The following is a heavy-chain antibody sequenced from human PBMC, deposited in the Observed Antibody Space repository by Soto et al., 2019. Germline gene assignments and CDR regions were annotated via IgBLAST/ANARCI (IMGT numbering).Heavy chain of an antibody. J-gene: IGHJ1*01. D-gene: IGHD4-4*01. V-gene: IGHV1-69*12. CDR2: INPIFGTA. CDR1: GGTFSTYP. Sequence: QVQLVQSGAEVKKPGSSVTVSCKASGGTFSTYPISWVRQAPGQGLEWMGGINPIFGTANSAQKLQGRVKITADESRTTGYMQLSSLRSDDTAVYYCARIPASNCEAYQHWGQGTLVTVSS. CDR3: ARIPASNCEAYQH.